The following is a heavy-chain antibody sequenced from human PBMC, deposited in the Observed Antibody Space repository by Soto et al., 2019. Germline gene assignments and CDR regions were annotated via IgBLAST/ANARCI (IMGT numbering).Heavy chain of an antibody. CDR1: GCSISSGYY. Sequence: LSLTCAVSGCSISSGYYWGWIRQPPGKGLEWIGSIYHSGSTYYNPSLKSRVTISVDTSKNQFSLKLSSVTAADTAVYYCARDLIAARHSDYWGQGTLVTVSS. CDR3: ARDLIAARHSDY. D-gene: IGHD6-6*01. V-gene: IGHV4-38-2*02. J-gene: IGHJ4*02. CDR2: IYHSGST.